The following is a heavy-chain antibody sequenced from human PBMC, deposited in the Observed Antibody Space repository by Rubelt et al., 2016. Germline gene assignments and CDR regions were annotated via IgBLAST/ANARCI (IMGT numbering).Heavy chain of an antibody. CDR1: GFTFSSYG. J-gene: IGHJ4*02. CDR3: AKNPSRYCSSASCYWDY. Sequence: VQPGGSLRLSCAASGFTFSSYGMHWVRQAPGKGLEWVAVISYDGSNKYYADSVKGRFTISRDNSKNTLYLQMNSLRAEDTAVYYCAKNPSRYCSSASCYWDYWGQGTLVTVSS. V-gene: IGHV3-30*18. CDR2: ISYDGSNK. D-gene: IGHD2-2*01.